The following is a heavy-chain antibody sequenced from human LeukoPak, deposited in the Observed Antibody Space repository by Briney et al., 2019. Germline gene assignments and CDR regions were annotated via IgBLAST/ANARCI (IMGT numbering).Heavy chain of an antibody. CDR2: ISGSSSYT. CDR1: GFTFSDYY. CDR3: ARVTLYGESALDY. V-gene: IGHV3-11*06. Sequence: GGSLRLFCAASGFTFSDYYMSWIRQALGKGLEWVSYISGSSSYTIYADSVKGRFTISRDNAKNSLYLQMNSLRAEDTAVYYCARVTLYGESALDYWGQGTLVTVSS. J-gene: IGHJ4*02. D-gene: IGHD4-17*01.